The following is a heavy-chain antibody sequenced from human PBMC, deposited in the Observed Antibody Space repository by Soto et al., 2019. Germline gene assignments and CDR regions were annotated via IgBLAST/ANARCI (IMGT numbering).Heavy chain of an antibody. CDR1: SASLSSSTYY. Sequence: SETLSLTCSVSSASLSSSTYYWSWIRQPPGKGLEWIGSIYYSGSTYYNPSLKSRVTISVDTSKNQFSLKLTSVTAADTAVYYCARDKITGLFDYWGQGTLVTVSS. J-gene: IGHJ4*02. D-gene: IGHD2-8*02. CDR3: ARDKITGLFDY. V-gene: IGHV4-39*07. CDR2: IYYSGST.